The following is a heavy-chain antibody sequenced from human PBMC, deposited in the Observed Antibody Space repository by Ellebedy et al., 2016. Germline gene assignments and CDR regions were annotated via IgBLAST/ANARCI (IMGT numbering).Heavy chain of an antibody. CDR1: GGSFSGYY. D-gene: IGHD3-10*01. CDR3: ARGQGGSGSLAYYYYYGMDV. V-gene: IGHV4-34*01. CDR2: INHSGST. Sequence: SETLSLTXAVYGGSFSGYYWSWIRQPPGKGLEWIGEINHSGSTNYNPSLKSRVTISVDTSKDQFSLKLSSVTAADTAVYYCARGQGGSGSLAYYYYYGMDVWGQGTTVTVSS. J-gene: IGHJ6*02.